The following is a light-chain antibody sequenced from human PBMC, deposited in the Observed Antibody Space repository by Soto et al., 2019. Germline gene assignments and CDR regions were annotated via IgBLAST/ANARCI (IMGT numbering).Light chain of an antibody. J-gene: IGLJ2*01. CDR2: RNN. CDR1: SSNIGSNY. CDR3: GGWDDSLSGPV. Sequence: QSVLTQPPSASGTPGQRVNISCSGRSSNIGSNYVYWYRQFPGTAPKLLIQRNNQRPSGVPARSSGSKSGTSASLAISGLRSEDEADYYCGGWDDSLSGPVFGGGTKLTVL. V-gene: IGLV1-47*01.